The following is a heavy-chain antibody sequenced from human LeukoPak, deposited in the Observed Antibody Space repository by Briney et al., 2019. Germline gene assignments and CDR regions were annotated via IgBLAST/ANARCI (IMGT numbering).Heavy chain of an antibody. V-gene: IGHV3-7*01. D-gene: IGHD2-8*02. CDR1: GFIFSPYW. Sequence: PGGSLRLSCAASGFIFSPYWVTWVRQAPGMGLEWVANMKEDGGEKLDVDSVRGRFTISRDNAKNSLYLQMNSLRVEDTGVYYCARVRTEWYIDLWGRGTLVTVST. J-gene: IGHJ2*01. CDR3: ARVRTEWYIDL. CDR2: MKEDGGEK.